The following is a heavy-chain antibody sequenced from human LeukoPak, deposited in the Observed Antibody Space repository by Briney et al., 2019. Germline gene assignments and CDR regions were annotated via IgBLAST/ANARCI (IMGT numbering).Heavy chain of an antibody. Sequence: SETLSLTCTVSGGSISSHYWAWLREPPGKGLEGIAWMFFTGDTNYNPSLKSRVTISVDHSKNQFSLKLTSVTAADTAVYYCAKEGNDYGANSIDYWGQGTLVTVSS. D-gene: IGHD4-23*01. CDR2: MFFTGDT. CDR3: AKEGNDYGANSIDY. CDR1: GGSISSHY. J-gene: IGHJ4*02. V-gene: IGHV4-59*11.